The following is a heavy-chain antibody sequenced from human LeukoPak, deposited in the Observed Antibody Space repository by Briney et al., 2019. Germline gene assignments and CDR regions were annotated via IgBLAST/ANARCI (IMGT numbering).Heavy chain of an antibody. CDR3: ASTTVDYPYYYYMDV. Sequence: ASVKVSCKASGYTFTSYGISWVRQAPGQGLEWMGWISAYSGNTNYAQKFQGRVTITADKSTSTAYMELSSLRSEDTAVYYCASTTVDYPYYYYMDVWGKGTTVTVSS. V-gene: IGHV1-18*01. J-gene: IGHJ6*03. D-gene: IGHD4-11*01. CDR1: GYTFTSYG. CDR2: ISAYSGNT.